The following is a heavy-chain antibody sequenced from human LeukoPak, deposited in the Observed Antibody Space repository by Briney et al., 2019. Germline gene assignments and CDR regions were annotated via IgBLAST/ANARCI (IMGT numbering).Heavy chain of an antibody. CDR1: GFTFSSYE. Sequence: SGGSLRLSCAASGFTFSSYEMNWVRQAPGKGLEWVSYISSSGSTIYYADSVKGRFTISRDHAKNSLYLQMNSLRAEDTAVYYCAREATMVVTPDDAFDIWGQGTMVTVSS. CDR3: AREATMVVTPDDAFDI. CDR2: ISSSGSTI. V-gene: IGHV3-48*03. D-gene: IGHD4-23*01. J-gene: IGHJ3*02.